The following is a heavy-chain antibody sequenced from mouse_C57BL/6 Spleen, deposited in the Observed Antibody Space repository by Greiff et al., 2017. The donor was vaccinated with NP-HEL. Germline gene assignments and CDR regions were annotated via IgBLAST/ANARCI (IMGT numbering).Heavy chain of an antibody. J-gene: IGHJ2*01. CDR2: ISDGGSYT. CDR3: ARDHGGDY. Sequence: EVKLMESGGGLVKPGGSLKLSCAASGFTFSSYAMSWVRQTPEKRLEWVATISDGGSYTYYPDNVKGRFTISRDNAKNNLYLQMSHLKSEDTAMYYCARDHGGDYWGQGTTLTVSS. CDR1: GFTFSSYA. V-gene: IGHV5-4*01.